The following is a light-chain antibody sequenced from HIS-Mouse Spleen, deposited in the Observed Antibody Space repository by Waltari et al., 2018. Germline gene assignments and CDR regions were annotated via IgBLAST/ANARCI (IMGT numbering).Light chain of an antibody. V-gene: IGLV3-21*03. CDR2: DDS. J-gene: IGLJ1*01. CDR1: NLGSKS. Sequence: SYVLTQPPSVSVAPGKTARITCGGNNLGSKSVHWYQPKPGQAPVLVVYDDSDRPSGIPERFSGSNSGNTATLTISRVEAGDEADYYCQVWDSSSDHPYVFGTGTKVTVL. CDR3: QVWDSSSDHPYV.